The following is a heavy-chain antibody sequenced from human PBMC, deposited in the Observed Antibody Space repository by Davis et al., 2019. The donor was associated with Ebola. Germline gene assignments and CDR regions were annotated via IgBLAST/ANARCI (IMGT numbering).Heavy chain of an antibody. CDR3: ARGPGHLDY. Sequence: DSVKGRFTIPRDNSQSAVHLQMNSLRAEDTAVYYCARGPGHLDYWGQGTLVTVSS. V-gene: IGHV3-53*01. D-gene: IGHD3-10*01. J-gene: IGHJ4*02.